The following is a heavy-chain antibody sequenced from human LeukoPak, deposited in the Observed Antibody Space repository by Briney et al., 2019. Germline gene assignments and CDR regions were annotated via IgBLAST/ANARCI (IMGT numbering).Heavy chain of an antibody. CDR3: ARDPWGTGIVVVPEPYFDY. Sequence: PSETLSLTCTVSGGSISSYYWSWIRQPPGKGLEWIGYIYYSESTNYNPSLKSRVTISVDTSKNQFSLKLSSVTAADTAVYYCARDPWGTGIVVVPEPYFDYWGQGTLVTVSS. CDR1: GGSISSYY. J-gene: IGHJ4*02. D-gene: IGHD2-2*01. V-gene: IGHV4-59*01. CDR2: IYYSEST.